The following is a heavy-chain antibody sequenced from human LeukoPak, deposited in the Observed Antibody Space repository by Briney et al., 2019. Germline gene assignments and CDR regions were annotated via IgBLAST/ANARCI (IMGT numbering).Heavy chain of an antibody. V-gene: IGHV3-7*01. CDR1: GFRISDSY. Sequence: GGSLRLSCAVSGFRISDSYTAWVRQAPGKGLEWVANIKQDGSEKYYVDSVKGRFTISRDNAKNSLYLQMNSLRAEDTAVYYCAREARNYYYDSSAAFDYWGQGTLVTVSS. CDR2: IKQDGSEK. D-gene: IGHD3-22*01. CDR3: AREARNYYYDSSAAFDY. J-gene: IGHJ4*02.